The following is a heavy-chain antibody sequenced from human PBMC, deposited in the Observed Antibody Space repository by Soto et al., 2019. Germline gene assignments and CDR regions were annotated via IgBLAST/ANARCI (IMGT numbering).Heavy chain of an antibody. D-gene: IGHD2-8*02. V-gene: IGHV3-30*18. CDR3: AKVPRLVKNYYYYYGMDV. CDR1: GFTFSSYG. CDR2: ISYDGSNK. J-gene: IGHJ6*02. Sequence: GESLKISCAASGFTFSSYGMHWVRQAPGKGLEWVAVISYDGSNKYYADSVKGRFTISRDNSKNTLYLQMNSLRAEDTAVYYCAKVPRLVKNYYYYYGMDVWGQGITVTVSS.